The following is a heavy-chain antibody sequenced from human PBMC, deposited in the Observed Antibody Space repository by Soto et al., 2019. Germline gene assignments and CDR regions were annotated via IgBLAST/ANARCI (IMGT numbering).Heavy chain of an antibody. V-gene: IGHV4-59*08. J-gene: IGHJ4*02. CDR2: IYYSGST. Sequence: LSLTCTVSGGSISSYYWSWIRQPPGKGLEWIGYIYYSGSTNYNPSLKSRVTISVDTSKNQFSLKLSSVTAADTAVYYCARQVVTASSPIYYFDYWGQGILVTVSS. CDR1: GGSISSYY. D-gene: IGHD2-21*02. CDR3: ARQVVTASSPIYYFDY.